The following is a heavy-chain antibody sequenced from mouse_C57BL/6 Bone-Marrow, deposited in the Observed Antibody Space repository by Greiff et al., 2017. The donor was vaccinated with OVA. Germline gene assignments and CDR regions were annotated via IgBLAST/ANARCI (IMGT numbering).Heavy chain of an antibody. CDR1: GYTFTSYW. CDR2: IDPSDSET. J-gene: IGHJ2*01. CDR3: ARDYYGSSYPTFDY. D-gene: IGHD1-1*01. V-gene: IGHV1-52*01. Sequence: VQLQQPGAELVRPGSSVKLSCKASGYTFTSYWMHWVKQRPIQGLEWIGNIDPSDSETHYNQKFKDKATLTVDKYSSTAYMQLSSLTSEDSAVYYCARDYYGSSYPTFDYWGQGTTLTVSS.